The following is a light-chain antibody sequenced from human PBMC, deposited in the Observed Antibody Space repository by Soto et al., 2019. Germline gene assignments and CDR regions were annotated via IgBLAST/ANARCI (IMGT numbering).Light chain of an antibody. CDR2: GAS. Sequence: TALSQSNGTLAFSPGERATLSCSSSQSVSSSYLAWYQQKPGQAPRLLIYGASSRATGIPDRFSGSGSGTEFTLTISSLQSEDFAVYYCQQANNLRKTFGQGAMVDI. CDR1: QSVSSSY. CDR3: QQANNLRKT. J-gene: IGKJ1*01. V-gene: IGKV3D-7*01.